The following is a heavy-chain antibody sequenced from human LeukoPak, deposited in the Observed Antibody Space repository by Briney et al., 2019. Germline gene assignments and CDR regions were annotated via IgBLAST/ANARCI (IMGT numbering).Heavy chain of an antibody. J-gene: IGHJ3*02. D-gene: IGHD2-8*01. V-gene: IGHV4-34*01. CDR2: INHSGST. CDR1: GGSFSGYY. Sequence: RPSETLSLTCAVYGGSFSGYYWSWIRQPPGKGLEWIGEINHSGSTNYNPSLKSRVTISVDTSKNQFSLKLSSVTAADTAVYYCARGRRNAHAFDIWGQGTIVTVSS. CDR3: ARGRRNAHAFDI.